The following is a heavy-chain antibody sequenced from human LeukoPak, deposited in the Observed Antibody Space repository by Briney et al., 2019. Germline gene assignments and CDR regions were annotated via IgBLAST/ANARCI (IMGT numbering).Heavy chain of an antibody. Sequence: PGGSLRLSCAASGFTFSSYWMHWDRQAPGRGLVWVSRINSDGSSTSYADSVKGRFTISRDNAKNTLYLQMNSLRAEDTAVYYCARDSSGWLTPLDYWGQGTLVTVSS. J-gene: IGHJ4*02. CDR2: INSDGSST. V-gene: IGHV3-74*01. D-gene: IGHD6-19*01. CDR3: ARDSSGWLTPLDY. CDR1: GFTFSSYW.